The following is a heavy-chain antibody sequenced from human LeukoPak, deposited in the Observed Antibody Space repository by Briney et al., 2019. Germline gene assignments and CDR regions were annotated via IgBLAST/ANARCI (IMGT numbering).Heavy chain of an antibody. D-gene: IGHD3-10*01. Sequence: SETLSLTCTVSGGSINSSSYYWGWIRQPLGKGLEWIGYIYYSGTTYYNPSLKSRVTISVDTSKNQFSLKLGSVTAADTAVYYCAGSPDYYYMDVWGKGTTVTVSS. CDR1: GGSINSSSYY. V-gene: IGHV4-39*01. CDR3: AGSPDYYYMDV. J-gene: IGHJ6*03. CDR2: IYYSGTT.